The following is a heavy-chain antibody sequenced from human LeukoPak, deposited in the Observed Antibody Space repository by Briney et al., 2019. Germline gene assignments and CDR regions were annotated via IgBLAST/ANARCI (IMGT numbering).Heavy chain of an antibody. CDR2: IYYSGST. D-gene: IGHD6-19*01. CDR1: GGSISSSSYY. J-gene: IGHJ3*02. V-gene: IGHV4-30-4*08. Sequence: SETLSLTCTVSGGSISSSSYYWGWIRQPPGKGLEWIGYIYYSGSTYYNPSLKSRVTISVDTSKNQFSLKLSSVTAADTAVYYCARDLSSGLDAFDIWGQGTMVTVSS. CDR3: ARDLSSGLDAFDI.